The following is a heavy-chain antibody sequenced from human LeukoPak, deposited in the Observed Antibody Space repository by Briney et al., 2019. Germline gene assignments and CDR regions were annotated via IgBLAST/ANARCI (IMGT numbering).Heavy chain of an antibody. CDR3: ARGARVDDSSGYYAFDI. D-gene: IGHD3-22*01. Sequence: VASVKVSCKASGYTFTSYGISWVRQAPGQGLEWMGWISAYNGNTNYAQKLQGRVTMTTDTSTSTAYMELRSLRSDDTAVYYCARGARVDDSSGYYAFDIWGQGTMVTVSS. CDR2: ISAYNGNT. CDR1: GYTFTSYG. J-gene: IGHJ3*02. V-gene: IGHV1-18*01.